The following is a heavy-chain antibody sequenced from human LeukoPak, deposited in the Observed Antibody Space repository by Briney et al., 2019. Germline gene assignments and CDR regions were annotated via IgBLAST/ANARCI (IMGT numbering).Heavy chain of an antibody. CDR3: ASNPLLNSGYCSGGSCYDEGGWFDP. D-gene: IGHD2-15*01. Sequence: SETLSLTCTVSGYSISSGYYWGWIRQPPGKGLEWIGSIYHSGSTYYNPSLQSRVTISVDTSKNQFSLKLSSVTAADTAVYYCASNPLLNSGYCSGGSCYDEGGWFDPWGQGTLVTVSS. CDR1: GYSISSGYY. CDR2: IYHSGST. J-gene: IGHJ5*02. V-gene: IGHV4-38-2*02.